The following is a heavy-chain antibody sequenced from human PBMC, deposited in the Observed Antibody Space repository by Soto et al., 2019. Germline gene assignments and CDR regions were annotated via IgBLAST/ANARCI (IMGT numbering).Heavy chain of an antibody. J-gene: IGHJ4*02. CDR1: GYSVTSGSY. V-gene: IGHV4-38-2*02. CDR2: VYLSGHT. Sequence: SETLSLTCTVSGYSVTSGSYWGWFRQPPEKGLEWIGSVYLSGHTYHNPSLMSRVTISIDTSKNQFSLKLTSVTAADTAVYYCARARIVVSGTIVDFCGLRTLVTVSS. CDR3: ARARIVVSGTIVDF. D-gene: IGHD1-7*01.